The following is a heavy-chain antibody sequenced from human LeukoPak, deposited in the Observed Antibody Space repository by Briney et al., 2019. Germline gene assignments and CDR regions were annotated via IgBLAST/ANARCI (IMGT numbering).Heavy chain of an antibody. CDR1: RFTFSSYG. CDR2: IQYDGSNK. D-gene: IGHD5-24*01. V-gene: IGHV3-30*02. CDR3: ARGDKMTTWRRTYNCFDP. J-gene: IGHJ5*02. Sequence: GGSLRLSCAASRFTFSSYGMHWVRQAPGKGLEWVTFIQYDGSNKYYADSVKGRFTISRDNSKNTLNLQMNSLRAEDTAVYYCARGDKMTTWRRTYNCFDPWGQGTLVTVSS.